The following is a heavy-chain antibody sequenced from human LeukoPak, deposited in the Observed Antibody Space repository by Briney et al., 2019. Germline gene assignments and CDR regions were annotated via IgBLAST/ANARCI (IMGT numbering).Heavy chain of an antibody. D-gene: IGHD5-24*01. CDR3: ARPRRDGYNSDFDN. V-gene: IGHV1-2*02. Sequence: ASVKVSCKTSGYTFSGFYIHWVRQAPGQGLEWMGWMNPNSGDTNYAEKFQGRVTMTRDTSFNTAYMELSRLTSDDTAVYYCARPRRDGYNSDFDNWGQGTLATVSS. CDR1: GYTFSGFY. CDR2: MNPNSGDT. J-gene: IGHJ4*02.